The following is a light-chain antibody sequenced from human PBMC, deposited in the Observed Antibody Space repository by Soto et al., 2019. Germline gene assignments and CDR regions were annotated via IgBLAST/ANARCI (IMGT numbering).Light chain of an antibody. Sequence: QSVLTQPPSASGTPGQRVTISCSGSSSNIGSNYVYWYQQLPGTAPKLLIYRNNQRPSGVPDRFSGSESGTSASLAISGLRSEDEADYYCAAWDDSLSGPVYVFGTGTKLTVL. CDR2: RNN. J-gene: IGLJ1*01. V-gene: IGLV1-47*01. CDR1: SSNIGSNY. CDR3: AAWDDSLSGPVYV.